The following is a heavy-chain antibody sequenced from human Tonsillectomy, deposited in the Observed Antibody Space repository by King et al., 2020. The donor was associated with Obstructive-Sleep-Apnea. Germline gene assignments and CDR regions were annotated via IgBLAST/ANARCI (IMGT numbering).Heavy chain of an antibody. CDR2: ISYDGSNK. V-gene: IGHV3-30*04. Sequence: VQLVESGGGVVQPGRSLRLSCAASGFTFSTYAMHWVRQAPGKGLEWVAVISYDGSNKYYADSLKGRFTISRDNSKNTLYLQMNSLRAEDTAVYYCARDRQRGIAARHGLFYYYYGMDVWGQGTTVTVSS. J-gene: IGHJ6*02. CDR1: GFTFSTYA. CDR3: ARDRQRGIAARHGLFYYYYGMDV. D-gene: IGHD6-6*01.